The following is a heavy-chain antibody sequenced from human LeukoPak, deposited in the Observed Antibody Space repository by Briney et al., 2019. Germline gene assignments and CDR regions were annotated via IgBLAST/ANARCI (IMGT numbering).Heavy chain of an antibody. CDR2: IYYSGST. D-gene: IGHD3-10*02. CDR3: ARLFSSTLYFDY. J-gene: IGHJ4*02. Sequence: SETLSLTCTVSGGSISSSSYHWGWNRQPPGKGLEWIGSIYYSGSTYYNPSLKSRVTISVDTSKNQFSLKLSSVTAADTAVYYCARLFSSTLYFDYWGQGTLVTVSS. CDR1: GGSISSSSYH. V-gene: IGHV4-39*01.